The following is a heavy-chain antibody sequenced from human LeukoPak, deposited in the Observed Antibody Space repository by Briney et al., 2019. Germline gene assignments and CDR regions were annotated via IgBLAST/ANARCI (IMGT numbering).Heavy chain of an antibody. J-gene: IGHJ4*02. CDR2: IQYDGSNK. CDR1: GFTFSLYG. V-gene: IGHV3-30*02. CDR3: AKDSSGGKLGADLHY. Sequence: GGSLRLSCAASGFTFSLYGMHWVRQAPGKGLEWEAFIQYDGSNKYYADSVKGRFTISRDNSKNTLYLQMNSLGAEDTAVYYCAKDSSGGKLGADLHYWGQGTLVTVSS. D-gene: IGHD1-26*01.